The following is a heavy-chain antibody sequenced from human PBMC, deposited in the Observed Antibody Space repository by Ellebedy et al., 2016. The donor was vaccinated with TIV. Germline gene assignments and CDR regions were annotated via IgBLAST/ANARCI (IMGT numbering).Heavy chain of an antibody. V-gene: IGHV4-61*01. CDR2: IDYSGRT. J-gene: IGHJ5*02. D-gene: IGHD2/OR15-2a*01. CDR1: GVSVGSASYS. CDR3: ARVSVVIVRRPFDP. Sequence: SETLSLXCSVSGVSVGSASYSWGWIRQPPGSGLEWIGNIDYSGRTKYTASLESRVSISIDTSENQFFLQLKSVSAADTAMYYCARVSVVIVRRPFDPWGQGILVT.